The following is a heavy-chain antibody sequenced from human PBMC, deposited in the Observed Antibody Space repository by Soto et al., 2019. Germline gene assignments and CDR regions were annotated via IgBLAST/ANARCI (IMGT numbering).Heavy chain of an antibody. CDR3: ATSLGLRYCVWLRMGV. V-gene: IGHV1-46*03. J-gene: IGHJ6*02. D-gene: IGHD3-9*01. CDR2: INPSGGST. CDR1: RETIASNS. Sequence: SAKASCKEPRETIASNSLQSLRQHARNGLEWMGIINPSGGSTSYAQKFQGRVTMTRETSTSTVYMELSSLRSEDTAVYYFATSLGLRYCVWLRMGVCGQRTTLTLSS.